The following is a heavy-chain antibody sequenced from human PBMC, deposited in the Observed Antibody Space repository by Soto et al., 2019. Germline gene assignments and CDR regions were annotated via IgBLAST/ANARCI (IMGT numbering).Heavy chain of an antibody. Sequence: GESLKISCKGSGYSFTSYWIGWVRQMPGKGLEWMGIIYPGDSDTRYSPSFQGQVTISADKSISTAYLQWSSLKASDTAMYYCARVGYDFWSGYSSKNYYYYYMDVWGKGTTVTVSS. CDR2: IYPGDSDT. J-gene: IGHJ6*03. D-gene: IGHD3-3*01. CDR3: ARVGYDFWSGYSSKNYYYYYMDV. CDR1: GYSFTSYW. V-gene: IGHV5-51*01.